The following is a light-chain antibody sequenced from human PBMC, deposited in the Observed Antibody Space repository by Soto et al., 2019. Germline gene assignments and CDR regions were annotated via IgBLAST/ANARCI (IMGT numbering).Light chain of an antibody. V-gene: IGKV3-20*01. CDR1: ESVGSTY. J-gene: IGKJ3*01. Sequence: EIVLTQSPGTLSLSPGERATLSCRASESVGSTYLAWYQQKPGQAPKLLIYGVSSRATGIPDRFSGSGSGTDFTLTISRLEPEDSAVYHCQQYGTSLLTFGPGTKVDI. CDR3: QQYGTSLLT. CDR2: GVS.